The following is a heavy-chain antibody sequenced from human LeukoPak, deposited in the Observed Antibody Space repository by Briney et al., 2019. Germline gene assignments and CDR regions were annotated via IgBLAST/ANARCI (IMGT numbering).Heavy chain of an antibody. CDR3: ARVVYYYYMDV. Sequence: SETLSLTCTVSGDSISSYYWGWIRQPPGKGLEWIGYVSSNEGTNYNPSLKSRVTISVDTSKNQFSLKLSSVTAADTAVYYCARVVYYYYMDVWGKGTTVTVSS. D-gene: IGHD2-15*01. CDR2: VSSNEGT. CDR1: GDSISSYY. V-gene: IGHV4-59*08. J-gene: IGHJ6*03.